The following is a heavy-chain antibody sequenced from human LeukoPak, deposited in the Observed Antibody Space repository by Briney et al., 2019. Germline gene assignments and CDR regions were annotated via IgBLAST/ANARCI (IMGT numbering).Heavy chain of an antibody. CDR3: AREDGEAVAYGQKGYFDL. V-gene: IGHV3-7*01. CDR1: GFTLGSYW. Sequence: PGESLRLSCVGSGFTLGSYWMTWVRQAPGKGLEWVANINRDGSVQHYVDSVKGRFTISRDNAKNTLYLQMNSLRAEDTAVYYCAREDGEAVAYGQKGYFDLWGRGTLVTVSS. D-gene: IGHD6-19*01. J-gene: IGHJ2*01. CDR2: INRDGSVQ.